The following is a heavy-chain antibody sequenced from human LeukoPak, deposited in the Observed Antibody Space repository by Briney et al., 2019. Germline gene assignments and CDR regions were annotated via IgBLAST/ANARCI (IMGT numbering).Heavy chain of an antibody. CDR2: IYHSGST. J-gene: IGHJ6*02. CDR1: GGSISSSNW. D-gene: IGHD2-15*01. V-gene: IGHV4-4*02. Sequence: SETLSFTCAVSGGSISSSNWWSWVRQPPGKGLEWIGEIYHSGSTNYNPSLKSRVTISVDKSKNQFSLKLSSVTAADTAVYYCARAYSAYYYGMDVWGQGTTVTVSS. CDR3: ARAYSAYYYGMDV.